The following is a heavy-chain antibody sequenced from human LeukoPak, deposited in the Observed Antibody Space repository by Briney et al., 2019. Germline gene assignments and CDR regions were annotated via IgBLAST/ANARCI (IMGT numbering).Heavy chain of an antibody. CDR2: ISRSNSTI. CDR3: ARSGGYSYGYFDY. Sequence: GGSLRLSCAASGFTFSSYAMNWVRQAPGKGLEWVSYISRSNSTIYYADSVRGRFTISRDNAKNPLFLQMNSLRDEDTAVYYCARSGGYSYGYFDYWGQGTLVTVSS. CDR1: GFTFSSYA. V-gene: IGHV3-48*02. D-gene: IGHD5-18*01. J-gene: IGHJ4*02.